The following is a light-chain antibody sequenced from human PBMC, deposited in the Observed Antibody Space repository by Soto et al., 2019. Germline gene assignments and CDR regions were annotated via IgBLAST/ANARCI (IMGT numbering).Light chain of an antibody. Sequence: DIKMTQSPSSVSASVGDRVSITCRASQGISNWLAWYQQKPGRAPNLLIYTGSSLQSVVPSRFSGTGSGTDFTLTISSLQPEDVATYYCQQDNSFPLTFGGGTKVEIK. CDR1: QGISNW. V-gene: IGKV1-12*01. J-gene: IGKJ4*01. CDR2: TGS. CDR3: QQDNSFPLT.